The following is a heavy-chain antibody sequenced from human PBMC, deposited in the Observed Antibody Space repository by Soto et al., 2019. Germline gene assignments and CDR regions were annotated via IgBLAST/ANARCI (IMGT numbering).Heavy chain of an antibody. D-gene: IGHD5-12*01. CDR2: ISAYNGNT. CDR3: ARGPQTITTSLHY. V-gene: IGHV1-18*01. CDR1: CCTFTSYG. Sequence: ASAKVSCKCSCCTFTSYGISLVRHSPGQGLECMGWISAYNGNTNYAQKLQGRVTMTTDTSTSTAYMELRSLRSDDTAVYYCARGPQTITTSLHYWGQGTLVTVSS. J-gene: IGHJ4*02.